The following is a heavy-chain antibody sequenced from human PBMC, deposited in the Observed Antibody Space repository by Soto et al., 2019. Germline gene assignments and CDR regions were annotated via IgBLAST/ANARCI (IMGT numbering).Heavy chain of an antibody. CDR3: MRSHGAY. Sequence: QVQLQESGPGLVKTSETLSLTCTVSGGSVSSGPYHWNWVRQPPGKGLEWIGHISYSGTANYNPSLRGRVIMATDTSMNQFSLRLTSVTAADTAAYYCMRSHGAYWGQGALVTVS. D-gene: IGHD2-8*01. J-gene: IGHJ4*02. V-gene: IGHV4-61*01. CDR1: GGSVSSGPYH. CDR2: ISYSGTA.